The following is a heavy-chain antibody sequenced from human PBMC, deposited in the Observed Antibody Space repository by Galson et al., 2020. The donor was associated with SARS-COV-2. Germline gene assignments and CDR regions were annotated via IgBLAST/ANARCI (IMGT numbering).Heavy chain of an antibody. V-gene: IGHV3-21*01. CDR1: ELPFYIYT. J-gene: IGHJ6*02. Sequence: GGSLRLSCSVSELPFYIYTMSWVRQAPGKGLEWVSSISSNSDYIYYAESVRGRFTISRDNAKNSLYLQINSLRAEDTAMYYCAREASWAMFAMDVWGQGTTVTVSS. CDR3: AREASWAMFAMDV. CDR2: ISSNSDYI. D-gene: IGHD1-26*01.